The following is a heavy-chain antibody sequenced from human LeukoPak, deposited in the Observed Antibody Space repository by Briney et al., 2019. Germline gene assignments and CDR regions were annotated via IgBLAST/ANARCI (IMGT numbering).Heavy chain of an antibody. J-gene: IGHJ4*02. Sequence: SETLSLTCAVYGGSFSGYYWSWIRQPPGKGLEWIGEINHSGSTNYNPSLKSRVTISVDTSKNQFSLKLSSVTAADTAVYYCARDLDRLYYFDYWGQGTLVTVSS. V-gene: IGHV4-34*01. CDR2: INHSGST. CDR3: ARDLDRLYYFDY. D-gene: IGHD1-1*01. CDR1: GGSFSGYY.